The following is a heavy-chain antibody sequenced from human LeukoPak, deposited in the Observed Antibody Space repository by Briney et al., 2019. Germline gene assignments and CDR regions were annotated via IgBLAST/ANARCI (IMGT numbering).Heavy chain of an antibody. D-gene: IGHD6-19*01. CDR3: ARIAVAGTSDDY. V-gene: IGHV1-46*03. CDR1: GYTFTGYY. CDR2: INPSGGST. J-gene: IGHJ4*02. Sequence: ASVKVSCKASGYTFTGYYMHWVRQAPGQGLEWMGIINPSGGSTSYAQKFQGRVTMTRDTSTSTVYMELSSLRSEDTAVYYCARIAVAGTSDDYWGQGTLVTVSS.